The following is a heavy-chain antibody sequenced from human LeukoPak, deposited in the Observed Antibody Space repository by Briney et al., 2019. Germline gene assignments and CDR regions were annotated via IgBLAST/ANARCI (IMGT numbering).Heavy chain of an antibody. D-gene: IGHD3-22*01. CDR2: ISGSSGYI. CDR3: ARDLGQYYDTSDNWFDP. V-gene: IGHV3-21*01. CDR1: GFTFSHYY. J-gene: IGHJ5*02. Sequence: GGSLRLSCAASGFTFSHYYMTWVRQAPGKGLEWVSSISGSSGYIFYADSVKGRFTISGDNAKNTLNLQMNSLRAEDTAVYYCARDLGQYYDTSDNWFDPWGQGTLVTVSS.